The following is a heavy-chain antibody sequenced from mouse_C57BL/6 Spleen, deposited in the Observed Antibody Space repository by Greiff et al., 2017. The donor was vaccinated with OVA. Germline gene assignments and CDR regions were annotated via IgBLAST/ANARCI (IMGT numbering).Heavy chain of an antibody. CDR1: GFTFSSYA. CDR2: ISDGGSYT. D-gene: IGHD1-1*01. Sequence: EVKLMESGGGLVKPGGSLKLSCAASGFTFSSYAMSWVRQTPEKRLEWVATISDGGSYTYYPDNVKGRFTISRDNAKNNLYLQRSHLKSEDTAMYYCARETTVVAFDYWGQGTTLTVSS. J-gene: IGHJ2*01. CDR3: ARETTVVAFDY. V-gene: IGHV5-4*01.